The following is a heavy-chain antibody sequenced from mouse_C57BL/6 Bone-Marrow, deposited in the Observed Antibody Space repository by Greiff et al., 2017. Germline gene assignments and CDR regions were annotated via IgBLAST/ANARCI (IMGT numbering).Heavy chain of an antibody. V-gene: IGHV1-81*01. CDR3: ARSKPIYYGNYY. CDR1: GYTFTSYG. CDR2: IYPRSGNT. J-gene: IGHJ2*01. D-gene: IGHD2-1*01. Sequence: VQLQQSGAELARPGASVKLSCKASGYTFTSYGISWVKQRTGQGLEWSGEIYPRSGNTYYNEKFKGKGTLTADKSSSTAYMELRSLTSDDSAVYFCARSKPIYYGNYYCGQGTTLTVSS.